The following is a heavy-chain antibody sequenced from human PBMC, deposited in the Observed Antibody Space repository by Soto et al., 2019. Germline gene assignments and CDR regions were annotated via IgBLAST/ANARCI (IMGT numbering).Heavy chain of an antibody. V-gene: IGHV1-46*03. CDR2: INPSGGST. J-gene: IGHJ4*02. D-gene: IGHD3-9*01. CDR3: ARGVGVLRYFDWLERTYDY. Sequence: ASVKVSCKASGCTFTSYYMHWVRQAPGQGLEWMGIINPSGGSTSYAQKFQGRVTMTRDTSTSTVYMELSSLRSEDTAVYYCARGVGVLRYFDWLERTYDYWGQGTLVTVSS. CDR1: GCTFTSYY.